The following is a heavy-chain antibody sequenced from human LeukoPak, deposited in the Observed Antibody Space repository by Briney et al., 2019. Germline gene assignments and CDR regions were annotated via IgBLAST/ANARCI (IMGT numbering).Heavy chain of an antibody. J-gene: IGHJ4*02. D-gene: IGHD5-12*01. V-gene: IGHV3-23*01. CDR1: GFTFSSYA. CDR3: ASGGHGYSGYDPDFDY. Sequence: LGGSLRLSCAASGFTFSSYAMRWVRQAPGKGLERVSSISGSGDSTYNADSVKGRFTISRDKSKNTLYLQMNSLRAEDTAVYYRASGGHGYSGYDPDFDYWGQGTLVTVSS. CDR2: ISGSGDST.